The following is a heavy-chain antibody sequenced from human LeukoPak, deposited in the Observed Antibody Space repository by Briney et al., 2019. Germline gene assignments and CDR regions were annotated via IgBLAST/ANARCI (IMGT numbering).Heavy chain of an antibody. CDR2: MNPNSGNT. CDR3: ARDPPLDSSDFDY. Sequence: GASVKVSCKASGYTFTSYDINWVRQATGQGLEWMGWMNPNSGNTGYAQKFQGRVTMTRDTSTSTVYMELSSLRSEDTAMYYCARDPPLDSSDFDYWGQGTLVTVSS. CDR1: GYTFTSYD. D-gene: IGHD3-22*01. V-gene: IGHV1-8*01. J-gene: IGHJ4*02.